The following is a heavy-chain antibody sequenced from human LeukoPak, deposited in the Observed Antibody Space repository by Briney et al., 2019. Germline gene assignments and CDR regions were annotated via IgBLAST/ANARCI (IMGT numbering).Heavy chain of an antibody. D-gene: IGHD3-22*01. CDR1: GYSISCGYY. J-gene: IGHJ3*02. CDR3: ARDGYYDSSGDAFDI. V-gene: IGHV4-38-2*02. Sequence: SETLSLTCTVSGYSISCGYYWGWIRPPPGEGLEWIGSIYHSGSTYYNPSLKSRVTISVDTSKNQFSLKLSSVTAADTAVYYCARDGYYDSSGDAFDIWGQGTMVTVSS. CDR2: IYHSGST.